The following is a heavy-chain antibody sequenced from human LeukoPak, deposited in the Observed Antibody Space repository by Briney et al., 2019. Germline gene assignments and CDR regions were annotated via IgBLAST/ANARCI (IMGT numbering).Heavy chain of an antibody. J-gene: IGHJ5*02. CDR3: ARDGPDRAAWFDP. V-gene: IGHV1-18*01. CDR1: GYTFSSYG. Sequence: ASVKVSCKASGYTFSSYGISWVRQAPGQGLEWMGWISDYNGNTNYAQKVQGRVTMTTDPFTSTAYMELRSLRSDGTAVYYCARDGPDRAAWFDPWGQGTLVTVSS. CDR2: ISDYNGNT. D-gene: IGHD3-22*01.